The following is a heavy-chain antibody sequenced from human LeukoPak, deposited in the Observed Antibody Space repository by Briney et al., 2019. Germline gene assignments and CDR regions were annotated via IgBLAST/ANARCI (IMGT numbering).Heavy chain of an antibody. CDR1: GYIFTGYY. Sequence: GASVKVSCKASGYIFTGYYMHWVRQAPGQGLEWMGWINPNSGGTNYAQKFQGRVTMTRDTSISTAYMELSRLRSDDTAVFYCARDREEMATITFDYWGQGTLVTVSS. J-gene: IGHJ4*02. D-gene: IGHD5-24*01. CDR3: ARDREEMATITFDY. V-gene: IGHV1-2*02. CDR2: INPNSGGT.